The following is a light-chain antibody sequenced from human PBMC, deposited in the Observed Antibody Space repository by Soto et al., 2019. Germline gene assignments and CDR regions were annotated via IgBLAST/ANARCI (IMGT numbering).Light chain of an antibody. CDR2: EVS. J-gene: IGLJ2*01. CDR1: SSDVGSHNR. CDR3: SSYTSSSTRVV. V-gene: IGLV2-18*02. Sequence: QSVLTQPPSVSGSPGQSVTISCTGTSSDVGSHNRVSWYQQPPGTAPKLMIYEVSNRPSGVPDRFAGSKSGNTASLTISGLQAEDEADYYCSSYTSSSTRVVFGGGTKLTVL.